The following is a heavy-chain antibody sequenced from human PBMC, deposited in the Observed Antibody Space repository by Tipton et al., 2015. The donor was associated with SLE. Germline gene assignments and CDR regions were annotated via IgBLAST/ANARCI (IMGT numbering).Heavy chain of an antibody. J-gene: IGHJ4*02. CDR3: ARKTVWDFDY. Sequence: SLRLSCAASGFTFSSCSMNWVRQAPGKGLEWVSFISNSGSYIYYADSVKGRFTISRDNAKNSLYLQMNSLRAEDTAVYYCARKTVWDFDYWGQGTLVTVSS. D-gene: IGHD1-1*01. CDR1: GFTFSSCS. CDR2: ISNSGSYI. V-gene: IGHV3-21*01.